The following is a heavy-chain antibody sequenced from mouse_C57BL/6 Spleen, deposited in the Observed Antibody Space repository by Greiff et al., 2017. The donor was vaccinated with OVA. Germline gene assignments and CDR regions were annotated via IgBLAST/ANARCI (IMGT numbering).Heavy chain of an antibody. D-gene: IGHD2-14*01. V-gene: IGHV2-3*01. CDR2: IWGVGST. CDR3: ANLEVQFAY. Sequence: VQLVESGPGLVAPSQSLSITCTVSGFSLTSYGVSWVRQPPGKGLEWLGGIWGVGSTNYHSALISRLSLSKDNSKTQVFLKLNSLQADDAASYYGANLEVQFAYWGQGTLVTVSA. J-gene: IGHJ3*01. CDR1: GFSLTSYG.